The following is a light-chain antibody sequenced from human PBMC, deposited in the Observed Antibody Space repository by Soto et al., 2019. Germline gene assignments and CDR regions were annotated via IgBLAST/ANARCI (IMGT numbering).Light chain of an antibody. CDR2: GAS. J-gene: IGKJ4*01. V-gene: IGKV3D-20*02. Sequence: EIVLTQSPDTLSLSPGERATLSCRASQSLSSTYLAWYQHQPGQAPRLLIYGASSRATGIPARLSGSGSGTDFTLTISSLEPEDFAVYYCQQRSNWLTFGGGTKVDIK. CDR3: QQRSNWLT. CDR1: QSLSSTY.